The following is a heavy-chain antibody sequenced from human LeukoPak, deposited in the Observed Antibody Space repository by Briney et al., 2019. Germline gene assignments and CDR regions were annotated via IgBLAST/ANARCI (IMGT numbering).Heavy chain of an antibody. CDR1: GFTFENYA. Sequence: GRSLRLPCAASGFTFENYAMHWVRQAPGKGLEWVAVISFDGSNQYYADSVKGRFTISRDNSKNTVSLQMNTLRVEDTAVYYSARGYYFDSSAYYEGGPDYWGQGTLVTVSS. D-gene: IGHD3-22*01. CDR3: ARGYYFDSSAYYEGGPDY. CDR2: ISFDGSNQ. V-gene: IGHV3-30*01. J-gene: IGHJ4*02.